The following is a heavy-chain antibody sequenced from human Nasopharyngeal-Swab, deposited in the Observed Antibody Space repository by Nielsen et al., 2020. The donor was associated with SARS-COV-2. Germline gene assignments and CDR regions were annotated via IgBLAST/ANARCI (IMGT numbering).Heavy chain of an antibody. CDR3: ASSPELGLQDY. CDR2: IWYDGSNK. J-gene: IGHJ4*02. V-gene: IGHV3-33*01. D-gene: IGHD4-11*01. Sequence: WIRQPPGKGLEWVAVIWYDGSNKYYADSVKGRFTISRDNSKNTLYLQMSSLRAEDTAVYYCASSPELGLQDYWGQGTLVTVSS.